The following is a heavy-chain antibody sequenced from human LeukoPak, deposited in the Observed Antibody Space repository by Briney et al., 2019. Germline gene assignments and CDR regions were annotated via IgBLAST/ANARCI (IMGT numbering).Heavy chain of an antibody. J-gene: IGHJ4*02. V-gene: IGHV3-23*01. CDR2: ISGSGGST. Sequence: PGGSLRLSCAASGFTFSNYAMSWVRQAPGKGLEWVSAISGSGGSTYYADSVKGRFTISRDNSKNTLYLQMNSLRAEDTAVYYCAKDTRDWCGYYTGYGYWGQGTMVTVSS. D-gene: IGHD3-3*01. CDR3: AKDTRDWCGYYTGYGY. CDR1: GFTFSNYA.